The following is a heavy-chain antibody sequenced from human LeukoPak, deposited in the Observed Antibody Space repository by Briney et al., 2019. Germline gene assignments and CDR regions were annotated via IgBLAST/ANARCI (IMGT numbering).Heavy chain of an antibody. CDR2: MYYRGST. V-gene: IGHV4-39*07. CDR1: GGSINSSSYY. D-gene: IGHD1-1*01. CDR3: ARDAGHQLSRRNYYAMDV. Sequence: SETLSLTCTVSGGSINSSSYYWGWVRQPPGKGLEWIGSMYYRGSTYYNPSLKSRVTISVDTSKNQFSLKLSSVTAADTAVYYCARDAGHQLSRRNYYAMDVWGQGTTVTISS. J-gene: IGHJ6*02.